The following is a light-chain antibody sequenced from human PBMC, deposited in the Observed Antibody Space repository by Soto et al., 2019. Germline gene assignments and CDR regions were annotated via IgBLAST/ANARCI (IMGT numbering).Light chain of an antibody. Sequence: QAVVTQPPSASGTSGQRVTISCSGSSSNIGSNYVYWYQQLPGTAPKLLIYRNNQRPSGVPDRFSGSKSGTSASLAISGLRSEDEADYYCAAWDDSLSGGVFGGGTKLTVL. J-gene: IGLJ2*01. CDR2: RNN. CDR1: SSNIGSNY. V-gene: IGLV1-47*01. CDR3: AAWDDSLSGGV.